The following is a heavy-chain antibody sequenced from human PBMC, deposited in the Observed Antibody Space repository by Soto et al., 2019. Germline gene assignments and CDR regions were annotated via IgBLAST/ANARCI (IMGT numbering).Heavy chain of an antibody. D-gene: IGHD3-3*01. CDR2: MNPNSGNT. Sequence: GASVKVSCKASGYTFTSYDINWVRQATGQGLEWMGWMNPNSGNTGYAQKFQGRVTMTRNTSISTAYMELSSLRSEDMAVYYCARGPAGTPLYYDFWSGYQNYYYYYMDVWGKGTTVTVSS. V-gene: IGHV1-8*01. CDR3: ARGPAGTPLYYDFWSGYQNYYYYYMDV. J-gene: IGHJ6*03. CDR1: GYTFTSYD.